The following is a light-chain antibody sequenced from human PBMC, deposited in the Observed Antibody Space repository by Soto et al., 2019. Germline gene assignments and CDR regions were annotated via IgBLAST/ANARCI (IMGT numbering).Light chain of an antibody. J-gene: IGLJ1*01. CDR1: SSDVGGYNF. CDR2: EVT. Sequence: QSALTQPASVSGSPGQSITISCTGTSSDVGGYNFVSWYQQHPGKAPKLMIFEVTHRPSGVSDRFSGSKSGNTASLTISGLQAEDEADYYCSSYTSSITYVFGTRTKVTVL. V-gene: IGLV2-14*03. CDR3: SSYTSSITYV.